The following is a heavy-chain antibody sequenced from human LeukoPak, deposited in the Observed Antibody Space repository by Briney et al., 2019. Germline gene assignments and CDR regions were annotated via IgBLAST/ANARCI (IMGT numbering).Heavy chain of an antibody. V-gene: IGHV3-21*01. CDR2: IGSRTGNI. J-gene: IGHJ4*02. CDR1: GFTFSSYS. CDR3: ARETEPLDYGDSTNLDY. Sequence: GGSLRLSCAASGFTFSSYSMNWVRQAPGKGLEWVAFIGSRTGNIYYADSVKGRFSISRVNAKDSVYLQMNSLRADDTAVYYCARETEPLDYGDSTNLDYWGQGTLVTVSS. D-gene: IGHD4/OR15-4a*01.